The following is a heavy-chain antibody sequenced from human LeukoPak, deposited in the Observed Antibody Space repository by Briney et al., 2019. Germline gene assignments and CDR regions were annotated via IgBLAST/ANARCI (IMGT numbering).Heavy chain of an antibody. CDR3: ARDSMGDLDY. J-gene: IGHJ4*02. Sequence: SETLSLTCAVYGGSFSGYYWSWIRQPPGKGLEWIGEINHSGSTNYNPSLKSRVTISVDTSKNQFSLKLSSVTAADTAVYYCARDSMGDLDYWGQGTLVTVSS. CDR2: INHSGST. CDR1: GGSFSGYY. V-gene: IGHV4-34*01. D-gene: IGHD2-21*02.